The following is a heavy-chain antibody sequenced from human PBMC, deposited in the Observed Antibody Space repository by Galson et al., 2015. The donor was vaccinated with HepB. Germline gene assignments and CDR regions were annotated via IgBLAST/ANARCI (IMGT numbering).Heavy chain of an antibody. V-gene: IGHV5-51*01. CDR3: ARHTERAAEYYYDSSGYPDY. CDR1: GYSFTSYW. J-gene: IGHJ4*02. CDR2: IYPGDSDT. D-gene: IGHD3-22*01. Sequence: QSGAEVKKPGESLKISCKGSGYSFTSYWIGWVRQMPGKGLEWMGIIYPGDSDTRYSPSFQGQVTISADKSISTAYLQWSSLKASDTAMYYCARHTERAAEYYYDSSGYPDYWGQGTLVTVSS.